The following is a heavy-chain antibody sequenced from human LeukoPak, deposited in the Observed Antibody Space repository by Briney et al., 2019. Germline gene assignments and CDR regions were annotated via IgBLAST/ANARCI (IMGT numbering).Heavy chain of an antibody. CDR2: ISSSSSYI. J-gene: IGHJ4*02. V-gene: IGHV3-21*01. CDR3: ARDIDRVVVMSY. D-gene: IGHD3-22*01. CDR1: GFTFSSYS. Sequence: GGSLRLSCAASGFTFSSYSMNWVRQAPGKGLEWVSSISSSSSYIYYADSVKGRFTISRDNAKNSLYLQMNSLRAEDTAVYYCARDIDRVVVMSYWGQGTLVTVSS.